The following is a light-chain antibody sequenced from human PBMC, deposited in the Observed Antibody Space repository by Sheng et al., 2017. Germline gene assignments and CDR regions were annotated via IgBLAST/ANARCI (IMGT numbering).Light chain of an antibody. CDR2: AAS. CDR3: QQYHSPPYT. V-gene: IGKV1-8*01. J-gene: IGKJ2*01. Sequence: AIRMTQSPSSLSASTGDRVTITCRASQGISSYLAWYQQKPGKAPKLLIYAASSLQSGVPSRFSGSGSGTDFTLTISSLQPEDFATYYCQQYHSPPYTFGPGDQA. CDR1: QGISSY.